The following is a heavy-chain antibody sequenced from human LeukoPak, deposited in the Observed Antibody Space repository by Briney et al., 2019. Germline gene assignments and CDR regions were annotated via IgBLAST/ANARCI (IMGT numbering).Heavy chain of an antibody. D-gene: IGHD3-22*01. J-gene: IGHJ4*02. CDR3: ARDRGRSMIVVVSLEWYFDY. Sequence: GGSLRLSCAASGFTFSSYAMHWVRQAPGKGLEWVAVISYDGSNKYYADSVQGRFTISRDNSKNTLYLQMNSLRAEDTVVYYCARDRGRSMIVVVSLEWYFDYWGQGTLVTVSS. CDR2: ISYDGSNK. CDR1: GFTFSSYA. V-gene: IGHV3-30-3*01.